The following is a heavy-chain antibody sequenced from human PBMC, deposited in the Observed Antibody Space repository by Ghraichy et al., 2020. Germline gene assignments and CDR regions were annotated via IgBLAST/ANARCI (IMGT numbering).Heavy chain of an antibody. J-gene: IGHJ4*02. CDR1: GFTFSTYS. CDR2: ISSSGTYI. CDR3: ARGRGTYGDMYYFDY. D-gene: IGHD4-17*01. V-gene: IGHV3-21*01. Sequence: GGSLRLSCAVSGFTFSTYSMNWVRQAPGKGLEWVSSISSSGTYIYYTDSVKGRFTISRDNTKNSLYLQMNSLRAEDTAVYYCARGRGTYGDMYYFDYWGQGTLVTVSS.